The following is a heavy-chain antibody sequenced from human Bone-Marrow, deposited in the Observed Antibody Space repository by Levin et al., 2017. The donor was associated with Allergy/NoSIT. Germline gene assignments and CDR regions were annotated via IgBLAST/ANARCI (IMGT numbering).Heavy chain of an antibody. J-gene: IGHJ6*02. V-gene: IGHV3-21*01. CDR2: ISSSSSHV. D-gene: IGHD4-17*01. CDR1: GFTFNKFG. CDR3: ARDSTYGILRNYGMDV. Sequence: KAGGSLRLSCAASGFTFNKFGMNWVRQAPGKGLEWVSSISSSSSHVYYADSVKGRFTISRDNAKTSLYLQMNSLRVEDTAVYYCARDSTYGILRNYGMDVWGQGTTVTVSS.